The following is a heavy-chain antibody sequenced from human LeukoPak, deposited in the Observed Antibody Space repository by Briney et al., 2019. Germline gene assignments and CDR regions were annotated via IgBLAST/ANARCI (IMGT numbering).Heavy chain of an antibody. Sequence: GGSLGLSCEASGFTFSNFWLAWVRKAPGKGLEWVAKMKQDGSVEEYVDSAKGRFTISRDNAKSSVYLQMNSLRPEDTALYYCVRDATRGGDFDFWGQGTLVTVSS. V-gene: IGHV3-7*04. CDR2: MKQDGSVE. CDR3: VRDATRGGDFDF. D-gene: IGHD5-24*01. J-gene: IGHJ4*02. CDR1: GFTFSNFW.